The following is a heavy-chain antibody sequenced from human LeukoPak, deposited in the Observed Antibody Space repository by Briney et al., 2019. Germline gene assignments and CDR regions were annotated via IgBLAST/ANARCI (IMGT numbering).Heavy chain of an antibody. CDR3: ARGSPSGIDP. CDR2: ISSSSSYI. Sequence: GGPLRLSCAASGFTFSSYSMNWVRQAPGKGLEWVSSISSSSSYIYYADSVKGRFTISRDNAKNSLYLQMNSLRAEDTAVYYCARGSPSGIDPWGQGTLVTVSS. V-gene: IGHV3-21*01. D-gene: IGHD2-15*01. J-gene: IGHJ5*02. CDR1: GFTFSSYS.